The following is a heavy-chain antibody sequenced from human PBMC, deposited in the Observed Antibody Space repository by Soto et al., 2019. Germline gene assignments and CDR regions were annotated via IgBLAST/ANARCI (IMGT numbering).Heavy chain of an antibody. J-gene: IGHJ4*02. Sequence: QVRLVQSGAEVKKPGAAVNVSCKASGYTFTSYYIHWVRHAPGQGHEWMGIINPSGGGTSYAQKFQDRVTMTRDTSTSTAYMELGSLRSEDEAVDDCARGGDVAGAPGDDWGQGPLVTVSS. CDR3: ARGGDVAGAPGDD. CDR1: GYTFTSYY. V-gene: IGHV1-46*01. D-gene: IGHD2-15*01. CDR2: INPSGGGT.